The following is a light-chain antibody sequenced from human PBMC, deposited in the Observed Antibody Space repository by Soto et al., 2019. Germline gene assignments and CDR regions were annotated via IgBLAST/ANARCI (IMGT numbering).Light chain of an antibody. CDR3: QQRGAWPLT. CDR1: QSVGNS. CDR2: DVS. Sequence: EIVLTQSPATLSLSPGERATLSCRASQSVGNSLAWSHQQPGQAPRLLIWDVSNRATGIPARFSGSGSGTHFTLAISSREPEEFVRYYCQQRGAWPLTFGGGTRVEIK. V-gene: IGKV3-11*01. J-gene: IGKJ4*01.